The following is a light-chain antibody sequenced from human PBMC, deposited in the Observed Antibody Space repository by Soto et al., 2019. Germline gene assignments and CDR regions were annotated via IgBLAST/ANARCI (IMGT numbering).Light chain of an antibody. V-gene: IGLV2-14*01. CDR1: SSDVGGYNY. J-gene: IGLJ3*02. Sequence: HSALTQPASVSGSPGQSITISCTGTSSDVGGYNYVSWYQQHPGKAPKLMIYEVSNRPSGVSNRFSGSKSGNTASLTISGLQAEDEADYYCSSYTSGSTWVFGGGTKLTVL. CDR2: EVS. CDR3: SSYTSGSTWV.